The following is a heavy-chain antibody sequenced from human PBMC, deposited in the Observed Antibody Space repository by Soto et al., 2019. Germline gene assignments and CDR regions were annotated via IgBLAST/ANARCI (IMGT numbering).Heavy chain of an antibody. Sequence: SLTCAVSGGSISSSNWWSWVRQPPGKGLEWIGEIYHSGSTNYNPSLKSRVTISVDKSKNQFSLKLSSVTAADTAVYYCARVSGSYYYGMDVWGQGTTVTVS. J-gene: IGHJ6*02. CDR3: ARVSGSYYYGMDV. CDR2: IYHSGST. CDR1: GGSISSSNW. V-gene: IGHV4-4*02. D-gene: IGHD1-26*01.